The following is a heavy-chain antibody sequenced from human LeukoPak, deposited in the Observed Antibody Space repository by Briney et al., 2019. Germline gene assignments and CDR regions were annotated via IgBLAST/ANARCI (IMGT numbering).Heavy chain of an antibody. Sequence: SETLSLTCTVSGGSINSGSYYWSWIRQPAGKGLEWIGRIYTSGSTNYNPSLKSRVTISVDASKNQFSLKLSSVTAADTAVYYCARTWWGAAGYYYYIDVWGKGTTVTISS. J-gene: IGHJ6*03. D-gene: IGHD2-8*02. CDR1: GGSINSGSYY. CDR2: IYTSGST. V-gene: IGHV4-61*02. CDR3: ARTWWGAAGYYYYIDV.